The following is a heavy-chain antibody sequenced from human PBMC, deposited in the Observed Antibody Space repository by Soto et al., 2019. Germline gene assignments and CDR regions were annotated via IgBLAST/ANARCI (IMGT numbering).Heavy chain of an antibody. J-gene: IGHJ4*02. CDR3: AREPREYSSSWSSFDY. Sequence: ASVKVSCKASGYTFTSYYMHWVRQAPGQGLEWMGIINPSGGSTSYAQKFQGRVTMTRDTSTSTVYMELSSLRSEDTAVYYCAREPREYSSSWSSFDYWGQGTLVTVSS. CDR1: GYTFTSYY. CDR2: INPSGGST. V-gene: IGHV1-46*01. D-gene: IGHD6-13*01.